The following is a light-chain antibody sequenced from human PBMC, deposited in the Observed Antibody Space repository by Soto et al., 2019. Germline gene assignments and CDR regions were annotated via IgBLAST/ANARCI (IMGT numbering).Light chain of an antibody. V-gene: IGKV3-15*01. CDR3: QQCKNWPLT. J-gene: IGKJ4*01. CDR2: GAS. CDR1: QSVSSN. Sequence: EIVMTQSPATLSMSPGGRATLSCRASQSVSSNLAWYQQKPGQAPRLLIYGASTRATGFPARFSGSGSGTEFTLTISSLQSEDFAVYYCQQCKNWPLTFGGGTRVEIK.